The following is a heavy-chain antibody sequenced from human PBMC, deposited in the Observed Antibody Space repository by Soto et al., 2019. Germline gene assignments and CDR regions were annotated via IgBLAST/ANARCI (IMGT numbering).Heavy chain of an antibody. CDR2: IIPIFGTA. CDR3: ARPKAGIAARRVGWHFDL. V-gene: IGHV1-69*01. J-gene: IGHJ2*01. Sequence: QVQLVQSGAEVKKPGSSVKVSCKASGGTFSSYAISWVRQAPGQGLEWMGGIIPIFGTANYAQKFQGRVTITADESTSTAYMELSSLRSEDTAVYYCARPKAGIAARRVGWHFDLWGRDTLVTVSS. CDR1: GGTFSSYA. D-gene: IGHD6-6*01.